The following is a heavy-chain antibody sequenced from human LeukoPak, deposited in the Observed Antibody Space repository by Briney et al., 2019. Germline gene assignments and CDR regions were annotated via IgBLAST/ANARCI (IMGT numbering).Heavy chain of an antibody. CDR1: GFTFDDYA. J-gene: IGHJ4*02. CDR2: ISWDGGST. D-gene: IGHD6-19*01. CDR3: AKERESGWYYYFDY. Sequence: AGGSLRLSCAASGFTFDDYAMHWVRQAPGKGLEWVSLISWDGGSTYYADSVKGRFTISGDNSKNSLYLQMNSLRAEDTALYYCAKERESGWYYYFDYWGQGTLVTVSS. V-gene: IGHV3-43D*03.